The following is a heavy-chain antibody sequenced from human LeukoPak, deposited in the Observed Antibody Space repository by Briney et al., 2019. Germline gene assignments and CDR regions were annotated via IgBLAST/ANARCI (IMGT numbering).Heavy chain of an antibody. J-gene: IGHJ6*04. Sequence: ASVKVSCKASGYTFTSYAMHWVRQAPGQRLEWMGWINAGNGNTKYSQKFQGRVTITRDTSASTAYMELSSLRSEDTAVYYCARDCSSTSCLYYYGMDVWGKGTTVTVSS. D-gene: IGHD2-2*01. CDR1: GYTFTSYA. CDR2: INAGNGNT. CDR3: ARDCSSTSCLYYYGMDV. V-gene: IGHV1-3*01.